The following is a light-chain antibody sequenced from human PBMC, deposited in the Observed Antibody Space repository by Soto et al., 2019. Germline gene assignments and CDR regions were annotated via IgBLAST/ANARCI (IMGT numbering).Light chain of an antibody. Sequence: DIQMTQSPSSVSASVGDRVTITWRASQDIGSWLAWYQQKPGKAPDLLIYGASSLQSGVPSRFYGSGSGTDFTLTISSLLPEDFATYYCQQGGSFPITFGQGTRLEIK. CDR1: QDIGSW. J-gene: IGKJ5*01. CDR3: QQGGSFPIT. CDR2: GAS. V-gene: IGKV1-12*01.